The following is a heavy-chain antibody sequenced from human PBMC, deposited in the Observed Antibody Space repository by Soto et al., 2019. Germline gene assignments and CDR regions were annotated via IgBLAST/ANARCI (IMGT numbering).Heavy chain of an antibody. CDR2: IMPIFRAP. Sequence: QVQLVQSGAEVKKPGSSVKVSCKASGGAFSDYAFSWVRQAPGQGLEWLGGIMPIFRAPDYAQKFQGRVTITAHKFTRTAYMEMNSLRSEDTAVYYCASWLKGPDIGNYYYGMDAWVQGTTVTVS. V-gene: IGHV1-69*14. D-gene: IGHD2-15*01. CDR1: GGAFSDYA. J-gene: IGHJ6*02. CDR3: ASWLKGPDIGNYYYGMDA.